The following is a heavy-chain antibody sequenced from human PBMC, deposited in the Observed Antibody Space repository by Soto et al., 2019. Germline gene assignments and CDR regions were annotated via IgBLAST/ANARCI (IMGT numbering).Heavy chain of an antibody. D-gene: IGHD1-26*01. J-gene: IGHJ6*02. V-gene: IGHV1-18*01. Sequence: ASVKVSCKASGYTFTSYGISWVRQAPGQGLEWMGWISAYNGNTNYARKLQGRVTMTTDTSTSTAYMELRSLRSDDTAVYYCARVVWELLRGYYYYGMDVWGQGTTVTVSS. CDR1: GYTFTSYG. CDR3: ARVVWELLRGYYYYGMDV. CDR2: ISAYNGNT.